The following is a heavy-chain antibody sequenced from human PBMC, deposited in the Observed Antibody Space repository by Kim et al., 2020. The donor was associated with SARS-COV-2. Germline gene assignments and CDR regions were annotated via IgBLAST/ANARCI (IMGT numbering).Heavy chain of an antibody. J-gene: IGHJ6*02. CDR3: ARAGQYQLLSLYYYYGMDV. D-gene: IGHD2-2*01. V-gene: IGHV3-48*02. Sequence: GRFTISRDNAKNSLYLQMNSLRDEDTAVYYCARAGQYQLLSLYYYYGMDVWGQGTTVTVSS.